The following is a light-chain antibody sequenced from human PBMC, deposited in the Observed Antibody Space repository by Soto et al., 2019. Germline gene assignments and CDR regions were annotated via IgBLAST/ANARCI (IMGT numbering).Light chain of an antibody. CDR2: ATS. V-gene: IGKV3-11*01. CDR3: QQRYTWPLS. CDR1: QGIFSH. Sequence: IVLTQSPAPLSLSPGERATLSCRASQGIFSHLDWFQQKTGQAPRLLIYATSNRASGVPARFSGSGSGTDFTLTISSLEPEDFAVYYCQQRYTWPLSFGGGTKVEIK. J-gene: IGKJ4*01.